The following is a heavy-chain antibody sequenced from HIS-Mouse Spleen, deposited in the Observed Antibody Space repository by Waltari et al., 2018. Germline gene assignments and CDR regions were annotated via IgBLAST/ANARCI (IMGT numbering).Heavy chain of an antibody. CDR2: INYSGST. J-gene: IGHJ2*01. V-gene: IGHV4-39*07. CDR1: GGSISSSSYY. CDR3: AREIPYSSSWYDWYFDL. D-gene: IGHD6-13*01. Sequence: QLQLQESGPGLVKPSETLSLTCTVSGGSISSSSYYWGWIRQPPGKGLEWIGSINYSGSTYYNPSLNGRVTISVDTSKNPFSLKLSSVTAADTAVYYCAREIPYSSSWYDWYFDLWGRGTLVTVSS.